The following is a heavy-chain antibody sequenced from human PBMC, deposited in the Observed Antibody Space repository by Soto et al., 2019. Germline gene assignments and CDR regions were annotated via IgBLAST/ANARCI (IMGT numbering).Heavy chain of an antibody. Sequence: SETLSLTCAVSGGSISSGGYSWSWIRQPPGKGLEWIGYIYYSGSTNYNPSLKSRVTISVDTSKNQFSLKLSSVTAADTAVYYCARAGGLAGRSFDYWGQGTLVTVSS. CDR3: ARAGGLAGRSFDY. CDR2: IYYSGST. V-gene: IGHV4-61*08. CDR1: GGSISSGGYS. D-gene: IGHD6-13*01. J-gene: IGHJ4*02.